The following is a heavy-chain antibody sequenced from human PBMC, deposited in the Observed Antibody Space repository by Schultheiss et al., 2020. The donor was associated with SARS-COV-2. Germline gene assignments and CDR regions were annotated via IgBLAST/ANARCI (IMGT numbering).Heavy chain of an antibody. CDR3: ARGGPDIVVVPAAIPLDY. J-gene: IGHJ4*02. V-gene: IGHV4-34*01. Sequence: SETLSLTCAVYGGSFSGYYWSWIRQPPGKGLEWIGYIYYSGSTYYNPSLKSLVTISVDTSKNQFSLKLSSVTAADTAVYYCARGGPDIVVVPAAIPLDYWGQGTLVTVSS. D-gene: IGHD2-2*02. CDR2: IYYSGST. CDR1: GGSFSGYY.